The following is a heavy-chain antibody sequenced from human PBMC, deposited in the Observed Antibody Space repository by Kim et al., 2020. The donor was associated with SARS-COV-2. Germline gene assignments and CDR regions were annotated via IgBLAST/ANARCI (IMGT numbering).Heavy chain of an antibody. CDR3: ARVKMVRGVTPPHAFDI. J-gene: IGHJ3*02. V-gene: IGHV1-46*01. Sequence: ASVKVSCKASGYTFTSYYMHWVRQAPGQGLEWMGIINPSGGSTSYAQKFQGRVTMTRDTSTSTVYMELSSLRSEDTAVYYCARVKMVRGVTPPHAFDIWGQGTMVTVSS. D-gene: IGHD3-10*01. CDR2: INPSGGST. CDR1: GYTFTSYY.